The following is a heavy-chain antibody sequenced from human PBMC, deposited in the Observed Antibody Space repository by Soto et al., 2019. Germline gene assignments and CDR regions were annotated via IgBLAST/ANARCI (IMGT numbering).Heavy chain of an antibody. J-gene: IGHJ4*02. V-gene: IGHV1-3*01. D-gene: IGHD2-21*01. Sequence: QVQLVQSGAEVKKPGASVKVSCKASGYTFTNYAIDWVRQAPGQRLEWMGWINAGNGNTKYSQKFLGRVTITRDTTASTAYMDLSNHDSDFTTMNNGAIAIECGRSHYWVQG. CDR2: INAGNGNT. CDR3: AIAIECGRSHY. CDR1: GYTFTNYA.